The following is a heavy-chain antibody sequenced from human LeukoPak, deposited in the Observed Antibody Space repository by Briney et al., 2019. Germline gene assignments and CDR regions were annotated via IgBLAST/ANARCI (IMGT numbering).Heavy chain of an antibody. CDR3: ARDLERDRRQQLGGDY. CDR1: GFTFTDAW. J-gene: IGHJ4*02. V-gene: IGHV3-15*01. D-gene: IGHD6-13*01. Sequence: GGSLRLSCAASGFTFTDAWMSWVRQAPGKGLEWVGHIKMKTDGGTADYAAPVKGRFTISRDDSKNMVYLQMNSLRAEDTAVYYCARDLERDRRQQLGGDYWGQGTLVTVSS. CDR2: IKMKTDGGTA.